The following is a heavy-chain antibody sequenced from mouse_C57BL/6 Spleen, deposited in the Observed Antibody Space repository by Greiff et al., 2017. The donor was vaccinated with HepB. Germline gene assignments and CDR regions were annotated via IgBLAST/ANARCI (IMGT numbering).Heavy chain of an antibody. J-gene: IGHJ3*01. V-gene: IGHV5-9-1*02. CDR2: ISSGGDYI. CDR3: TREYYGSEFAY. CDR1: GFTFSSYA. D-gene: IGHD1-1*01. Sequence: EVKLMESGEGLVKPGGSLKLSCAASGFTFSSYAMSWVRQTPEKRLEWVAYISSGGDYIYYADTVKGRFTISRDNARNTLYLQMSSLKSEDTAMYYCTREYYGSEFAYWGQGTLVTVSA.